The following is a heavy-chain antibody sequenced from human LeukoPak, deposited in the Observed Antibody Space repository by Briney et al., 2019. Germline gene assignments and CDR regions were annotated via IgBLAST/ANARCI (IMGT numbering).Heavy chain of an antibody. CDR1: SGSISSSSYY. CDR2: IYTSGST. D-gene: IGHD3-22*01. J-gene: IGHJ4*02. CDR3: ARGTIIAGPDY. Sequence: SETLSLTCIVSSGSISSSSYYWGWIRQPPGKGLEWIGRIYTSGSTNYNPSLKSRVTMSADTSKNQFSLKLSSVTAADTAVYYCARGTIIAGPDYWGQGTLVTVSS. V-gene: IGHV4-61*02.